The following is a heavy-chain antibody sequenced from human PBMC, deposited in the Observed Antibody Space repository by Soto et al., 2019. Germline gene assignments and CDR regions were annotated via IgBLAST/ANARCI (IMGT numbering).Heavy chain of an antibody. CDR3: ARGGGNFDQ. V-gene: IGHV3-7*04. CDR2: VNQDGSDK. CDR1: GFNLSRNW. J-gene: IGHJ4*02. D-gene: IGHD3-16*01. Sequence: EVQLVESGGGLVQPGGSLRLTCAASGFNLSRNWMSWVRQAPGRGLEWVANVNQDGSDKYYVDSVKGRFTISRDNAKNSLYLQMNSLRAEDTGGYYCARGGGNFDQWGQGTLVTVSS.